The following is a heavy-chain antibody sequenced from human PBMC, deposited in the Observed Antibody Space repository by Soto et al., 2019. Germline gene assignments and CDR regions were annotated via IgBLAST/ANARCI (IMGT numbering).Heavy chain of an antibody. CDR2: IIPISETT. CDR3: AKSQGSSTSLEIYYYYYYGMGV. V-gene: IGHV1-69*01. CDR1: GGTFSSYA. D-gene: IGHD2-2*01. Sequence: QVQLVQSGAEVMKPGSSVKVSCKASGGTFSSYAISWVRQAPGQGLEWMGGIIPISETTNYAQKFQGRVTITADESKSTAYMGLSSLRSEDTAVYYCAKSQGSSTSLEIYYYYYYGMGVWGQGTTVTVSS. J-gene: IGHJ6*02.